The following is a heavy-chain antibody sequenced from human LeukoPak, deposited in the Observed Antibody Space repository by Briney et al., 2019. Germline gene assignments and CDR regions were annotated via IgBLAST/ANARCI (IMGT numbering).Heavy chain of an antibody. V-gene: IGHV3-33*08. J-gene: IGHJ4*02. Sequence: GGSLRLSFAASGFTFDDYAMHWVRQAPGKGLEWVAVIWYDGSNKYYADSVKGRFTISRDNSKNTLYLQMNSLRAEDTAVYYCARSYYYDSSHTVDYWGQGTLVTVSS. CDR2: IWYDGSNK. CDR3: ARSYYYDSSHTVDY. CDR1: GFTFDDYA. D-gene: IGHD3-22*01.